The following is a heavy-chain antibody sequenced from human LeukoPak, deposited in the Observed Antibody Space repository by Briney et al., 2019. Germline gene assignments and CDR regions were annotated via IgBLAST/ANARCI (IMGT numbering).Heavy chain of an antibody. CDR3: AKDLHRSGNPDYGMDV. D-gene: IGHD6-19*01. CDR1: GFTFDDYA. J-gene: IGHJ6*02. V-gene: IGHV3-9*01. Sequence: GGSLRLSCAASGFTFDDYAMHWVRQAPGKGLEGVSGISWNSGSIGYADSVKGRFTISRDNAKNSLYLQMNSLRAEATALYYCAKDLHRSGNPDYGMDVWGQGTTVTVSS. CDR2: ISWNSGSI.